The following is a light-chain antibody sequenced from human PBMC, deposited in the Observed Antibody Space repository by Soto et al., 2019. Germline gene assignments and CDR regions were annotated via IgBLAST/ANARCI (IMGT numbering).Light chain of an antibody. J-gene: IGKJ5*01. V-gene: IGKV3D-20*01. CDR3: QQYGTSPRSVT. CDR1: QSVRSSY. Sequence: IVMTQSPATLSVSPGGRATLSCGASQSVRSSYLAWYQQKPGLAPRLLIYATSSRATGIPDRFSGGGSGTDFALTISRLEPEDFAVYYCQQYGTSPRSVTFGQGTRLEIK. CDR2: ATS.